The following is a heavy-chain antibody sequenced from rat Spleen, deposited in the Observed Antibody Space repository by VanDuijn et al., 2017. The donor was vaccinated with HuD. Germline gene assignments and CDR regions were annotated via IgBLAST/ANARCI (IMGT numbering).Heavy chain of an antibody. CDR2: IRYGDSSGHSST. J-gene: IGHJ2*01. D-gene: IGHD1-12*02. Sequence: EVQLVESGGGLVQPGRSLKLSCAASGFTFSDYGMAWVRQAQTKGLEWVATIRYGDSSGHSSTYYRDSVKGRFTISRENAKSTLYLQMNGLKSEDSATYYCTREGYDGTSSGFDYWGQGVMVTVSS. V-gene: IGHV5-29*01. CDR3: TREGYDGTSSGFDY. CDR1: GFTFSDYG.